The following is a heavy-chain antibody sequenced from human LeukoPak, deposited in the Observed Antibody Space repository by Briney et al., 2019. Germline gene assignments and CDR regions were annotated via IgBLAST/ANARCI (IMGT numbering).Heavy chain of an antibody. V-gene: IGHV3-15*01. D-gene: IGHD1-26*01. J-gene: IGHJ4*02. CDR2: IKSKTDGGTT. CDR1: GFTFSDAW. CDR3: TTRGGSFSIFDY. Sequence: GGSLGLSCAASGFTFSDAWMSWVRQAPGKGLEWVGRIKSKTDGGTTDYAAPVKGRFTISRDDSKNTLYLQMNSLKTEDTAAYYCTTRGGSFSIFDYWGQGTLVTVSS.